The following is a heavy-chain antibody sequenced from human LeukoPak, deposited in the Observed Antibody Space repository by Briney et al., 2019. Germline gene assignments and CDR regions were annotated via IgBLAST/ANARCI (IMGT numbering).Heavy chain of an antibody. J-gene: IGHJ4*02. CDR2: INHSGST. V-gene: IGHV4-34*01. Sequence: SETLSLTCAVYGGSFSGYYWSWIRQPPGKGLEWIGEINHSGSTNYNPSLKSRVTISVDTSKNQFSLKLSSVTAADTAVYYCARQTGYSSSWWDWGQGTLVTVSS. CDR3: ARQTGYSSSWWD. D-gene: IGHD6-13*01. CDR1: GGSFSGYY.